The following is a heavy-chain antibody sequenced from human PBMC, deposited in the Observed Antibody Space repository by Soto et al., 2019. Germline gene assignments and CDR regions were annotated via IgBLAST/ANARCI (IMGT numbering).Heavy chain of an antibody. D-gene: IGHD1-26*01. J-gene: IGHJ3*02. CDR1: GYTFSGYG. CDR2: INPNNGNT. Sequence: GASVKVSCKASGYTFSGYGISWVRQAPGQGLEWMGWINPNNGNTNYAQNFQGRVTVTTDTSTSTAYLELRSLRSDDTAVYYCAKGERFAPGSPRSLDIWGQGATVTVSS. V-gene: IGHV1-18*01. CDR3: AKGERFAPGSPRSLDI.